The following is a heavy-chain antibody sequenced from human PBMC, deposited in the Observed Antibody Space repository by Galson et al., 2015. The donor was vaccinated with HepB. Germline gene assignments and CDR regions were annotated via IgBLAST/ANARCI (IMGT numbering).Heavy chain of an antibody. D-gene: IGHD4-17*01. V-gene: IGHV3-23*01. J-gene: IGHJ5*02. Sequence: SLRLSCAASGFTFSSYAMSWVRQAPGKGLEWVSAISGSGGSTYYADSVKGRFTISRDNSKNTLYLQMNSLRAEDTAVYYCAKFYESDRWSDYGDEVGWFDPWGQGTLVTVSS. CDR3: AKFYESDRWSDYGDEVGWFDP. CDR1: GFTFSSYA. CDR2: ISGSGGST.